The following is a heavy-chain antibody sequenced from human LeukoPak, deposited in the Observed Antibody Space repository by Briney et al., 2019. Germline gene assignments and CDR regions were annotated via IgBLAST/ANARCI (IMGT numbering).Heavy chain of an antibody. J-gene: IGHJ4*02. CDR3: AGQGSGYVDY. Sequence: PGGSLRLPCAASGFTFSSYWMTWIRQAPGKGLEWVSYISSSGITIYYADSVKGRFTISRDNAKNSLYLQMNSLRAEDTAVYYCAGQGSGYVDYWGQGTLVTVSS. V-gene: IGHV3-48*04. CDR1: GFTFSSYW. CDR2: ISSSGITI. D-gene: IGHD3-22*01.